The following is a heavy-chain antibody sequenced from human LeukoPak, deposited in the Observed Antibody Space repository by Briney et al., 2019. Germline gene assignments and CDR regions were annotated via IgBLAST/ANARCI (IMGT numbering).Heavy chain of an antibody. Sequence: ASVKVSCKASGYTFTSYYMHWVRQAPGQGLEWMGIINPSGGSTSYAQKFQGRVTMTRDTSTSTVYMELSSLRSEDTAVYYCGRDPLYYYDSSGYYDWGQETLVTVSS. CDR3: GRDPLYYYDSSGYYD. CDR1: GYTFTSYY. CDR2: INPSGGST. J-gene: IGHJ4*02. V-gene: IGHV1-46*01. D-gene: IGHD3-22*01.